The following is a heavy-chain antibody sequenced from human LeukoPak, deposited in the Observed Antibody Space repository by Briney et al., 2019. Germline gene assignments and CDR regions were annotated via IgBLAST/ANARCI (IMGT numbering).Heavy chain of an antibody. J-gene: IGHJ5*02. V-gene: IGHV1-2*02. CDR2: INPNSGAT. D-gene: IGHD5-24*01. Sequence: ASVKVSCKASGYTFTGFHMHWVRRAPGQGLGWMGWINPNSGATNYAQKLQGRVTMTRDTSISTAYMDLSSLTSDDTAVYYCARVAVEMASWFDPWGQGTLVTVSS. CDR3: ARVAVEMASWFDP. CDR1: GYTFTGFH.